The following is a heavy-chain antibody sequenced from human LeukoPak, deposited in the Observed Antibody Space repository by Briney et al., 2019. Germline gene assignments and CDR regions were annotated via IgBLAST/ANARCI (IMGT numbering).Heavy chain of an antibody. J-gene: IGHJ4*02. CDR1: GFTFSCYS. V-gene: IGHV3-21*01. CDR2: ISSSSSYI. D-gene: IGHD2-2*01. Sequence: PGGSLRLSYAASGFTFSCYSMNWVRQAPGGGLEWVSSISSSSSYIYYADSVKRRFTISRDNAKNSLYLQMNSQRAEDTAVYYCARVGVTERYCSSTSCSYYFDYWGQGTLVTVSS. CDR3: ARVGVTERYCSSTSCSYYFDY.